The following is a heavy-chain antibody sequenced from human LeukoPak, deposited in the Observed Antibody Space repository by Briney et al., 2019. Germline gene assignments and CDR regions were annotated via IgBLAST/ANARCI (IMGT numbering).Heavy chain of an antibody. V-gene: IGHV3-66*02. CDR3: ARGRELLHFDY. J-gene: IGHJ4*02. Sequence: GGSLRLSCAASGFTVSSNYMSWVRHAPGKGLEWVSVIYSGGSTYYADSVKGRFTISRDNSKNTLYLQMNSLRAEDTAVYYCARGRELLHFDYWGQGTLVTVSS. D-gene: IGHD1-26*01. CDR2: IYSGGST. CDR1: GFTVSSNY.